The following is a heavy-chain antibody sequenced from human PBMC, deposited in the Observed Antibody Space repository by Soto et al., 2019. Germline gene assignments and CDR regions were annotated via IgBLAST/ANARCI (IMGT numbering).Heavy chain of an antibody. V-gene: IGHV3-9*01. D-gene: IGHD4-4*01. CDR3: AKGYSNGMDV. Sequence: EVQLVESGGGLVQPGRSLRLSCATSGFTFDDYVMHWVRQAPGKGLEWVSGISWKSGAIGYADSVKGRFTISRDNAKSSLYLQMNSLGAEDTAFYYSAKGYSNGMDVWGQGTTVTVSS. CDR1: GFTFDDYV. CDR2: ISWKSGAI. J-gene: IGHJ6*02.